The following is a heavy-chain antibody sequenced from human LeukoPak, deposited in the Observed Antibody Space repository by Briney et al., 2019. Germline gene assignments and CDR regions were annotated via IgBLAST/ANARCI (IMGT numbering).Heavy chain of an antibody. CDR3: ATYSSLNRREFQY. CDR1: GFTFSNYW. J-gene: IGHJ1*01. Sequence: GFLRLSCESSGFTFSNYWMGWVRQAPGKGLQWVANIKTDGSEKYYVDSVKGRFTISRDNAKNSLYLQMNSLRAEDTAVYYCATYSSLNRREFQYWGQGTLLTVSS. D-gene: IGHD3-22*01. V-gene: IGHV3-7*01. CDR2: IKTDGSEK.